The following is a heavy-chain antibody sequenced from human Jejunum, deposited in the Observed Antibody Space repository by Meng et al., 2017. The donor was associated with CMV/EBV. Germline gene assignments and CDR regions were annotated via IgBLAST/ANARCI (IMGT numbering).Heavy chain of an antibody. Sequence: SGFTLSSYSMNWVRQVPGKGLQWVSSISSGGTYIYYTDSVKGRFTISRDDAKNSVSLQMSSLRVEDTTVYYCARDLDRQLYYFDYWGQGTLVTVSS. V-gene: IGHV3-21*01. CDR1: GFTLSSYS. CDR3: ARDLDRQLYYFDY. J-gene: IGHJ4*02. D-gene: IGHD1-1*01. CDR2: ISSGGTYI.